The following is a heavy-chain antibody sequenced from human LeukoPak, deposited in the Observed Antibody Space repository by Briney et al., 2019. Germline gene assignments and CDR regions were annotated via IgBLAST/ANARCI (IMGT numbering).Heavy chain of an antibody. D-gene: IGHD2-2*01. CDR1: GYTFASYG. CDR3: ARDGEVPAARTYYYYYMDV. CDR2: INPNSGGT. V-gene: IGHV1-2*02. Sequence: ASVKVSCKASGYTFASYGISWVRQAPGQGLEWMGWINPNSGGTNYAQKFQGRVTMTRDTSISTAYMELSRLRSDDTAVYYCARDGEVPAARTYYYYYMDVWGKGTTVTVSS. J-gene: IGHJ6*03.